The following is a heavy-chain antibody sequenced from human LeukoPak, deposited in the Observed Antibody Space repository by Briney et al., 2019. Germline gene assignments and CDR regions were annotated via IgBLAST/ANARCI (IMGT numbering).Heavy chain of an antibody. V-gene: IGHV4-34*01. CDR1: GFTFSSYA. CDR3: ARGPAYYDYVWGSYRYNSFDY. J-gene: IGHJ4*02. Sequence: GSLRLSCAASGFTFSSYAMSWVRQAPGKGLEWIGEINHSGSTNYNPSLKSRVTISVDTSKNQFSLKLSSVTAADTAVYYCARGPAYYDYVWGSYRYNSFDYWGQGTLVTVSS. CDR2: INHSGST. D-gene: IGHD3-16*02.